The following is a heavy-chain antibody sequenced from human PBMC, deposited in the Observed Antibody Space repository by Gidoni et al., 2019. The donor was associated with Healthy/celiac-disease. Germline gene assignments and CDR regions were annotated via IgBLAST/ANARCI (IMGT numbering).Heavy chain of an antibody. Sequence: EVQLVESGGGLVQPGGSLRLSCAASGFTFSSYWMSWVRQAPGKGLEWVANIKQDGSEKYYVDSVKGRFTISRDNAKNSLYLQMNSLRAEDTAVYYCARDAMIVVGDAFDIWGQGTMVTVSS. V-gene: IGHV3-7*03. CDR3: ARDAMIVVGDAFDI. D-gene: IGHD3-22*01. CDR1: GFTFSSYW. J-gene: IGHJ3*02. CDR2: IKQDGSEK.